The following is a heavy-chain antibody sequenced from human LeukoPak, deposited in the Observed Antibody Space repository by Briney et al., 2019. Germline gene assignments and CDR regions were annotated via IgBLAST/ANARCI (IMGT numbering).Heavy chain of an antibody. Sequence: ASVKVSFKASGYTFTIYDINRVREATGQGHEWMGWMNPNSVNTGYAQKFKGRVTMTRNTSISTAYMELSSLRSEDTAVYYCARSYDSSGYYTTWDYYMDGWGKGTTVTVSS. J-gene: IGHJ6*03. CDR1: GYTFTIYD. CDR3: ARSYDSSGYYTTWDYYMDG. D-gene: IGHD3-22*01. V-gene: IGHV1-8*01. CDR2: MNPNSVNT.